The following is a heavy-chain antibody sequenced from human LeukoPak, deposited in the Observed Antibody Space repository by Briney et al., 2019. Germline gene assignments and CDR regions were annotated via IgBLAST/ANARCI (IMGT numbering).Heavy chain of an antibody. CDR2: ISGSGGST. CDR3: AKGITIIVVVITYYYGMDV. V-gene: IGHV3-23*01. J-gene: IGHJ6*02. D-gene: IGHD3-22*01. CDR1: GFTFSSYA. Sequence: GGSLRLSCAASGFTFSSYAMSWVRQAPGKGLEWVSAISGSGGSTYYADSVKGRFTISRDNSKHTLYLQMNSLRAEDTAVYYCAKGITIIVVVITYYYGMDVWGQGTTVTVSS.